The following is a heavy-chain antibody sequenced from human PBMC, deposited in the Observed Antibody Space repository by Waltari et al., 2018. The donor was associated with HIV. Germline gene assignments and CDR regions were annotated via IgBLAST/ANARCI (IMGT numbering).Heavy chain of an antibody. Sequence: QVQLQESGPGLVKPSDTLSLTCVVSHFSLRRGTYWGWIRRSPGKGLEWIGSVLQGGRTFYKPTFRSRVSISVDTSKSQFALKLTSVTAADTAVYYCARQPAPDSTWFQIYFDYWGQGTVVTVSS. CDR1: HFSLRRGTY. CDR3: ARQPAPDSTWFQIYFDY. J-gene: IGHJ4*02. D-gene: IGHD6-13*01. V-gene: IGHV4-38-2*01. CDR2: VLQGGRT.